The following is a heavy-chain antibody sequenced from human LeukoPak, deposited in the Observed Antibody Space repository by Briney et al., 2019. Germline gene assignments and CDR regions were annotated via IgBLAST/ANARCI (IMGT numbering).Heavy chain of an antibody. J-gene: IGHJ4*02. CDR1: GXSITSDADH. CDR3: ARHPTTPDY. Sequence: PSETLSLTCTVSGXSITSDADHWGWIRQPPGRGLEWIATIFHRGHTYYNPSLKGRVTTSIDTSANQFSLRLTSVTAADTAVYYCARHPTTPDYWGQGTLVTVSS. D-gene: IGHD1-14*01. V-gene: IGHV4-39*01. CDR2: IFHRGHT.